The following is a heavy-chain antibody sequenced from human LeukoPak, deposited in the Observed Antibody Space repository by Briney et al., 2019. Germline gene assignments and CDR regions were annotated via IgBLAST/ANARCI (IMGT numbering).Heavy chain of an antibody. Sequence: ASVKVSCKTSGFLFIDFYMHWVRQAPGQGLEWMGWIDPDTGDTKLARGFQGRVTMTRDTSINTLYMDLSRLGSDDTAVYFCARGRPYRSYGHNPHLEYWGQGTLVTVSS. CDR2: IDPDTGDT. V-gene: IGHV1-2*02. J-gene: IGHJ4*02. CDR3: ARGRPYRSYGHNPHLEY. CDR1: GFLFIDFY. D-gene: IGHD1-1*01.